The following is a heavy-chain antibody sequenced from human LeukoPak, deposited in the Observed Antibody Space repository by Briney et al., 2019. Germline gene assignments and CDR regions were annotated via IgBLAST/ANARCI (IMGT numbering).Heavy chain of an antibody. V-gene: IGHV3-7*01. CDR3: AREGAQRQWQRCCRG. CDR1: GLTFSSYW. Sequence: GGSLRLSCAASGLTFSSYWMSWLRQAPGKGLEWVANIKEDGSETHYADSVKGRFTISRDNAKNSLYLQMNSLGDEDTAVYYCAREGAQRQWQRCCRGWGQGTLVTVSS. D-gene: IGHD5-12*01. J-gene: IGHJ4*02. CDR2: IKEDGSET.